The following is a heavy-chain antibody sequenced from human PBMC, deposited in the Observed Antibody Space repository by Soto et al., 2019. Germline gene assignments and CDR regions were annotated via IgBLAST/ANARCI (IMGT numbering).Heavy chain of an antibody. CDR1: GFSLSTSGVG. Sequence: QITLKESGPTLVKPTQTLTLTCTFSGFSLSTSGVGVGWIRQPPGKALQWLALIYWNDDKRYSPSLKSRLTITKDTSKNQVVLTMTNMDPVDTATYYCAHSKVAVAGGAFDIWGQGTMVTVSS. D-gene: IGHD6-19*01. CDR3: AHSKVAVAGGAFDI. J-gene: IGHJ3*02. CDR2: IYWNDDK. V-gene: IGHV2-5*01.